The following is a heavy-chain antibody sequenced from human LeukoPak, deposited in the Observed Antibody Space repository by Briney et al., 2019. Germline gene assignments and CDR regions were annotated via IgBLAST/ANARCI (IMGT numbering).Heavy chain of an antibody. CDR3: ARSQAIGYSDY. D-gene: IGHD2-21*01. CDR1: GGSISSYY. V-gene: IGHV4-59*01. CDR2: IYYSGST. J-gene: IGHJ4*02. Sequence: SETLSLTCTASGGSISSYYWSWIRQPPGKGLEWIGYIYYSGSTNYNPSLKSRVTISVDTSKNQFSLKLSSVTAADPAVYYCARSQAIGYSDYWGQRTLVTVSS.